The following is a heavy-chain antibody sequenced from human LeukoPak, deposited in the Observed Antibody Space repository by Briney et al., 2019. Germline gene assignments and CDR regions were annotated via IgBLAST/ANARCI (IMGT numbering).Heavy chain of an antibody. V-gene: IGHV3-21*01. D-gene: IGHD5-12*01. CDR3: ARDVAFSAFDI. CDR1: GFTFSSYS. Sequence: GGSLRLSCAASGFTFSSYSMNWVRQAPGKGLEWVSSISGSSSYIYYADSVKGRFTISRDNAKNSLYLQMNSLRAEDTAVYYCARDVAFSAFDIWGQGTMVTVSS. J-gene: IGHJ3*02. CDR2: ISGSSSYI.